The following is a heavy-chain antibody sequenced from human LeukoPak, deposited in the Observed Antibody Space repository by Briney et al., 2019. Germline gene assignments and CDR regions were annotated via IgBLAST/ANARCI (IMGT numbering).Heavy chain of an antibody. CDR1: GFSFRNYA. D-gene: IGHD6-19*01. Sequence: GGSLRLSCTTSGFSFRNYALTWVRQAPGKGLEWVGFIRSIAYAETTEYAASVKGRFTISRDNSQNTLYVQMNSLRAEDTAVYYCAKDQGYSSAWYSRDGFDMWGQGTMVTVSS. CDR2: IRSIAYAETT. J-gene: IGHJ3*02. CDR3: AKDQGYSSAWYSRDGFDM. V-gene: IGHV3-49*04.